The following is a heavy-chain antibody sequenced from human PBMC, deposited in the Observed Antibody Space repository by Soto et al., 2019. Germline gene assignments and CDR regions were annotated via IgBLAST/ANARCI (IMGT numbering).Heavy chain of an antibody. Sequence: ETQPLTCSVYGGSFRGYYWRWIRQPPGKGLEWIGEINHSGSTNYNPSLKRRVTISVDTSKNQFSLKLSSVTAADTAVYYCALAQPENYYALDVGGQWTTFT. CDR3: ALAQPENYYALDV. D-gene: IGHD2-15*01. CDR2: INHSGST. J-gene: IGHJ6*02. V-gene: IGHV4-34*01. CDR1: GGSFRGYY.